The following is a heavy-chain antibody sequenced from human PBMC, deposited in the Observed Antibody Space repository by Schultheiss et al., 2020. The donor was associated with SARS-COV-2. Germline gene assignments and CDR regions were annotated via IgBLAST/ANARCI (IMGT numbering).Heavy chain of an antibody. V-gene: IGHV2-26*01. J-gene: IGHJ4*02. CDR2: IFSNDEK. CDR1: GFSLSNARMG. D-gene: IGHD3-22*01. Sequence: SGPTLVKPTETLTLTCTVSGFSLSNARMGVSWIRQPPGKALEWLAHIFSNDEKSYSTSLKSRLTISKDTSKSQVVLTMTNMDPVDTATYYCARSYDSSGYYSVSIFDYWGQGTLVTVSS. CDR3: ARSYDSSGYYSVSIFDY.